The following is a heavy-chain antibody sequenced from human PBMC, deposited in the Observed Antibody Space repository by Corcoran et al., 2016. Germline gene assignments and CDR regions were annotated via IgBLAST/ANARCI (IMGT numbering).Heavy chain of an antibody. D-gene: IGHD3-3*02. CDR1: GFTFLSYS. CDR2: ISSSSTTI. Sequence: EVQLVESGGRLVQPGGSLRLSCAASGFTFLSYSMNWVRQAPGKGLEWVSYISSSSTTIYYADSVPGRFTISRDNAKNSLYLQMNSLRDEDTAVYYCARGGWRQLGIGYWGQGTLVTVSS. CDR3: ARGGWRQLGIGY. V-gene: IGHV3-48*02. J-gene: IGHJ4*02.